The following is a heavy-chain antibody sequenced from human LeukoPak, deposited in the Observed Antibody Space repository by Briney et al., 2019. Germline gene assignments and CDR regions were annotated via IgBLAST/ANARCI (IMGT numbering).Heavy chain of an antibody. CDR2: FDPEDGET. CDR1: GYTLTELS. V-gene: IGHV1-24*01. J-gene: IGHJ5*02. CDR3: ATKLGTRGIAAAGNWFDP. D-gene: IGHD6-13*01. Sequence: ASVKVSCKVSGYTLTELSMHWVRQAPGKGLKWMGGFDPEDGETIYAQKFQGRVTMTEDTSTDTAYMELSSLRSEDTAVYYCATKLGTRGIAAAGNWFDPWGQGTLVTVSS.